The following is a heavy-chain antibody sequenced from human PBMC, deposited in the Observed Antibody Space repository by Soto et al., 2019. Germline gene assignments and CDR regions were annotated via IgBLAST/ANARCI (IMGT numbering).Heavy chain of an antibody. CDR1: GYTFTSHG. CDR3: ARDKLEMATIFDL. Sequence: ASVKVSCRTSGYTFTSHGISWLRQAPGQGLEWMAWISANNGKTEYAQKFQDRVTTTTDTSTSTAYMELRSLRSDDTAVYFCARDKLEMATIFDLWGQGTLVTVSS. V-gene: IGHV1-18*01. D-gene: IGHD5-12*01. J-gene: IGHJ4*02. CDR2: ISANNGKT.